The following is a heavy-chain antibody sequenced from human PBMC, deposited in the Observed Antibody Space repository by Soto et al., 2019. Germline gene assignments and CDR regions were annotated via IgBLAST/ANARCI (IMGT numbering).Heavy chain of an antibody. V-gene: IGHV4-4*07. CDR1: GGSMSKFY. Sequence: LSLTCSVSGGSMSKFYWSWIRKTAGKGLEWMGRVYATGTSDYNPSLRSRIAMSVDMSKKTFSLRLRSVTAADTGVYYCVRDGSKTLRDCFDPWGQGILVTVSS. J-gene: IGHJ5*02. CDR3: VRDGSKTLRDCFDP. CDR2: VYATGTS. D-gene: IGHD4-17*01.